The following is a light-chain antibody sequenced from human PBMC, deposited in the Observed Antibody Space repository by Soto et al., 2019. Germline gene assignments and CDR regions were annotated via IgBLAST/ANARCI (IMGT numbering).Light chain of an antibody. CDR2: DAS. Sequence: DIQMTQSPSTLSASVGDRVTIXCRASQTISSWLAWYQQKPGKAPKLLIYDASSLESGVPSRFSGSGSGTEFTLTISSLQPDDFATYYCQQYNSQGTFGQGTKVDIK. J-gene: IGKJ1*01. CDR3: QQYNSQGT. V-gene: IGKV1-5*01. CDR1: QTISSW.